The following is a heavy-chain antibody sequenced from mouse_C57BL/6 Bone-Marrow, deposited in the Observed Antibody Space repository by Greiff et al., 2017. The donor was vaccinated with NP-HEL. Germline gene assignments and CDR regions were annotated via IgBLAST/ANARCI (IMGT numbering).Heavy chain of an antibody. J-gene: IGHJ3*01. D-gene: IGHD2-4*01. CDR3: ARQAGDYDGFAY. V-gene: IGHV5-15*01. CDR1: GFTFSDYG. CDR2: LSNLAYSI. Sequence: DVMLVESGGGLVQPGGSLKLSCAASGFTFSDYGMAWVRQAPRKGPEWVAFLSNLAYSIYYADTVTGRFTISRENAKNTLYLEMSSLRSEDTAMYYCARQAGDYDGFAYWGQGTLVTVSA.